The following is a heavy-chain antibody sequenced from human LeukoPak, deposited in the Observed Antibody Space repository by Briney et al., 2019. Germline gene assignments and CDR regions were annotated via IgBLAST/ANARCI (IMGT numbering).Heavy chain of an antibody. Sequence: GGSLRLSCAASGFTFDDYAMHWVRQAPGKGLEWVSGISWNSGSIGYADSVKGRFTISRDNAKNSLYLQMNSLRAEDTAVYYCARPMNYYGSGSPLDYWGQGALVTVSS. J-gene: IGHJ4*02. CDR2: ISWNSGSI. D-gene: IGHD3-10*01. CDR1: GFTFDDYA. CDR3: ARPMNYYGSGSPLDY. V-gene: IGHV3-9*01.